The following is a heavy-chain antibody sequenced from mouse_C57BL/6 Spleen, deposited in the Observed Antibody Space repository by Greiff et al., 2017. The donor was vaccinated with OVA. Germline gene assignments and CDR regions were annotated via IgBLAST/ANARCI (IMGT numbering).Heavy chain of an antibody. CDR2: IYPGSGSA. CDR3: ASGGYRYFDV. CDR1: GYTFTSYW. Sequence: QVQLQQPGAELVKPGASVKMSCKASGYTFTSYWITWVKQRPGQGLEWIGDIYPGSGSANYNEKFKSKATLTVDTSSRTAYMQLSSVTSEDYAVYYCASGGYRYFDVWGTGTTVTVSS. V-gene: IGHV1-55*01. J-gene: IGHJ1*03.